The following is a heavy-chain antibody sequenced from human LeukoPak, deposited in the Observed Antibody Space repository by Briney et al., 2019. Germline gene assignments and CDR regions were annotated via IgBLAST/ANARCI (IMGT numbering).Heavy chain of an antibody. CDR2: ISGSGGST. CDR1: GFTFNTYG. J-gene: IGHJ3*01. V-gene: IGHV3-23*01. D-gene: IGHD3-22*01. CDR3: AKEGYYDSSGELS. Sequence: GGTLRLSCAASGFTFNTYGMSWVRQAPGKGLEWVSAISGSGGSTYYADSVKGRFTISRDNSKNTLYLQMNSLRAEDTAVYYCAKEGYYDSSGELSWGQGTMVTVSS.